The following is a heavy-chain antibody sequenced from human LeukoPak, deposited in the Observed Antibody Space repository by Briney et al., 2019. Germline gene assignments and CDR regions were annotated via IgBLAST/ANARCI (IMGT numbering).Heavy chain of an antibody. J-gene: IGHJ4*02. CDR3: ARLTFAVATPEDY. CDR1: GYTFTSYG. CDR2: MNPNSGNT. V-gene: IGHV1-8*02. D-gene: IGHD5-12*01. Sequence: ASVKVSCKASGYTFTSYGISWVRQAPGQGLEWMGWMNPNSGNTGYAQRFQGRVTMTRNTSISTAYMELSSLRSEDTAVYYCARLTFAVATPEDYWGQGTLVTVSS.